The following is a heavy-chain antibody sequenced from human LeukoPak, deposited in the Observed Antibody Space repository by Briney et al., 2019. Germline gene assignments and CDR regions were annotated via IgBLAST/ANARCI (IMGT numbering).Heavy chain of an antibody. CDR3: ARGADGGRGYYYGVDV. Sequence: GGTLRLSCAASGVTFSSYWLNWVRQAPGKGLGWVGNIKQDGSEKYYVDSVKGRFTISRDNTKNSLYLQMSSLRAEDTAVYFCARGADGGRGYYYGVDVWGKGTTVTVSS. CDR1: GVTFSSYW. J-gene: IGHJ6*04. V-gene: IGHV3-7*03. D-gene: IGHD4-23*01. CDR2: IKQDGSEK.